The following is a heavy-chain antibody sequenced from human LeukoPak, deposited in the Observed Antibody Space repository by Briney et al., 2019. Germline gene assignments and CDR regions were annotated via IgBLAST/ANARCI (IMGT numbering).Heavy chain of an antibody. CDR3: AKSLYYYDSSGYQDY. Sequence: GGSLRLSCAASGFTFSSYAMSWVRQAPGKGLEWVSAISGSGGSTYYADSVKGRFTISRDNSKNTLYLQMNSLRAEDTAVYYCAKSLYYYDSSGYQDYWGQGTLVTVSS. J-gene: IGHJ4*02. CDR2: ISGSGGST. D-gene: IGHD3-22*01. V-gene: IGHV3-23*01. CDR1: GFTFSSYA.